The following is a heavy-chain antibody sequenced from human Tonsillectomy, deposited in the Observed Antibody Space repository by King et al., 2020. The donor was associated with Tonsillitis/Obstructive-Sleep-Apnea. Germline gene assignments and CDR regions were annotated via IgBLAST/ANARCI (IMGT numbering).Heavy chain of an antibody. CDR3: ARRGGYCSSTSCYNFDY. CDR2: IDPSDSYT. Sequence: QLVQSGAEVKKPGESLRISCKGSGYSFTSYWISWVRQMPGKGLEWMGRIDPSDSYTNYSPSFQGHVTISADKSISTAYLQWSSLKASDTAMYYCARRGGYCSSTSCYNFDYWGQGTLVTVSS. V-gene: IGHV5-10-1*01. CDR1: GYSFTSYW. D-gene: IGHD2-2*02. J-gene: IGHJ4*02.